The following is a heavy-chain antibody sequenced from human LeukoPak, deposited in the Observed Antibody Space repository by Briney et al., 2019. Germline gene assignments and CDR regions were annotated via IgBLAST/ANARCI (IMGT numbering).Heavy chain of an antibody. J-gene: IGHJ4*02. CDR1: GYTFTNYY. V-gene: IGHV1-69*13. CDR3: ARDGGSSGWYFCVY. CDR2: IIPIFGTA. Sequence: GASVKVSCKASGYTFTNYYMHWVRQAPGQGLEWMGGIIPIFGTANYAQKFQGRVTITADESTSTAYMELSSLRSEDTAVYYCARDGGSSGWYFCVYWGQGTLVTVSS. D-gene: IGHD6-19*01.